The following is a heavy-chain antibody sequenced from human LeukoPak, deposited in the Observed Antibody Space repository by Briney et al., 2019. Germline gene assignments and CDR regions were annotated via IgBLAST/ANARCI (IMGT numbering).Heavy chain of an antibody. CDR3: ARGGYRYEY. J-gene: IGHJ4*02. Sequence: GGSLRLSCAASGFAFSSYWMSWVRQAPGKGLEWVANIKEDGSEKKYYEDSVKGRFTISRDNTKKSLYLQMNSLRAEDTAVYYCARGGYRYEYWGQGTLVTVSS. V-gene: IGHV3-7*04. D-gene: IGHD5-12*01. CDR2: IKEDGSEKK. CDR1: GFAFSSYW.